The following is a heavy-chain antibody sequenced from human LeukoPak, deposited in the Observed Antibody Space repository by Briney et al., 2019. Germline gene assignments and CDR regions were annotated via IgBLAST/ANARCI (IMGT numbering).Heavy chain of an antibody. Sequence: PSGTLSLTCAVSGGSISSSNWWSWVRQAPGKGLEWVSAISGSGGSTYYADSVKGRFTISRDNSKNTLYLQMNSLRAEDTAVYYCAKDRGARGYSYGSYFDYWGQGTLVTVSS. V-gene: IGHV3-23*01. J-gene: IGHJ4*02. D-gene: IGHD5-18*01. CDR3: AKDRGARGYSYGSYFDY. CDR2: ISGSGGST. CDR1: GGSISSSN.